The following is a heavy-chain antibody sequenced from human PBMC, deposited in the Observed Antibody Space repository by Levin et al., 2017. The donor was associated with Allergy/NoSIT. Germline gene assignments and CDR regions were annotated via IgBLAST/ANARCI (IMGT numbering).Heavy chain of an antibody. J-gene: IGHJ4*02. CDR1: GYTFISYY. D-gene: IGHD5-18*01. V-gene: IGHV1-46*01. Sequence: ASVKVSCKASGYTFISYYMHWVRQAPGQGFEWMGIVNPSGGSTSYAQKFQGRVTMTSDTSTSTVYMELNSLRSEDTAVYFCARPRAPAKTGYSYDYWGKGTLVTVS. CDR2: VNPSGGST. CDR3: ARPRAPAKTGYSYDY.